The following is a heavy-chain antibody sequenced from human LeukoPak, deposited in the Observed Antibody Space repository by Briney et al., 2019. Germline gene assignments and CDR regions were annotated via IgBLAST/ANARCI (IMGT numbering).Heavy chain of an antibody. CDR2: MKYDGSEI. D-gene: IGHD3-16*01. V-gene: IGHV3-7*05. Sequence: PGGSLRLSCAASGFAFSSYWMSWVRQAPGKGLEWVANMKYDGSEIYYVDSVKGRFTISRDNAKNSLYLQMNSLRAEDTAVYYCAREGPITAYNFDYWGQGTLVTVSS. CDR1: GFAFSSYW. J-gene: IGHJ4*02. CDR3: AREGPITAYNFDY.